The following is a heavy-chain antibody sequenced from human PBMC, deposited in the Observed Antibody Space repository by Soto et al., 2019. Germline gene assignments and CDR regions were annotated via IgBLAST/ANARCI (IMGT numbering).Heavy chain of an antibody. J-gene: IGHJ4*02. CDR1: GGSISSGGYY. V-gene: IGHV4-31*03. CDR2: IYYSGST. D-gene: IGHD3-22*01. Sequence: SLTCTVSGGSISSGGYYWSWIRQHPGKGLEWIGYIYYSGSTYYNPSLKSRVTISVDTSKNQFSLKLSSVTAADTAVYYCARESPYYYDSSGYYYASFDYWGQGTLVTVSS. CDR3: ARESPYYYDSSGYYYASFDY.